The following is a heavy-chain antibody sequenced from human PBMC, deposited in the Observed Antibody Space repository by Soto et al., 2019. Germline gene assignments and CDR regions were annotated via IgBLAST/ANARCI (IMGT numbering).Heavy chain of an antibody. CDR1: GFTFSSYG. J-gene: IGHJ5*02. V-gene: IGHV3-30*03. D-gene: IGHD1-26*01. Sequence: GGSLRLSCAASGFTFSSYGMHWVRQAPGKGLEWVAVISYDGSNKYYADSVKGRFTISRDNAKNTLYLQMNSLRAEDTAVYYCARDSSPYSGSYPNWLDPWGQGTLVTVSS. CDR3: ARDSSPYSGSYPNWLDP. CDR2: ISYDGSNK.